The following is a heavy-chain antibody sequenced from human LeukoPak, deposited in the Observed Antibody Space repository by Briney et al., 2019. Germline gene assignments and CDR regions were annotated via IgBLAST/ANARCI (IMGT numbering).Heavy chain of an antibody. Sequence: PGGSLRLSCAASGFTFSSYAMHWVRQAPGKGLEWVAVISYDGSNKYYADSVKGRFTISRDNSKNTLYLQMNSLRAEDTAVYYCARDGASGNYFDYWGQGTLVTVSS. J-gene: IGHJ4*02. CDR2: ISYDGSNK. D-gene: IGHD1-26*01. CDR1: GFTFSSYA. V-gene: IGHV3-30*04. CDR3: ARDGASGNYFDY.